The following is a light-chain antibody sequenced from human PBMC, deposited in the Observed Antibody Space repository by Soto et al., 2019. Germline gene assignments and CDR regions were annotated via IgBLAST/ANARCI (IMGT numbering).Light chain of an antibody. J-gene: IGKJ4*01. Sequence: ELVLTQSPGTLSLSPGERATLSCRASPRVGSNYLAWYQHKPGQTPRLLIYDTSTRATGVPARFSGSRSGPEFTLTINSLQSEDFAIYYCQPYNNWPLTFGGGTKVDIK. CDR1: PRVGSN. CDR2: DTS. V-gene: IGKV3-15*01. CDR3: QPYNNWPLT.